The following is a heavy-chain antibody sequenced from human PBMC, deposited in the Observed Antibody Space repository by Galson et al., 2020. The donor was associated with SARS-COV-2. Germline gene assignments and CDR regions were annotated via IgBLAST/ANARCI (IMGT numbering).Heavy chain of an antibody. Sequence: TVQVARKVSGYTLTELSMHWVRQAPGHGLEWRGGFDPEDGETIYAQKFQGRVTMTEDTSTDTAYMELSSLRSEDTAGYYCATVLRSGSYYGEYYFDYWGQGTLVTVSS. D-gene: IGHD1-26*01. J-gene: IGHJ4*02. CDR3: ATVLRSGSYYGEYYFDY. CDR1: GYTLTELS. V-gene: IGHV1-24*01. CDR2: FDPEDGET.